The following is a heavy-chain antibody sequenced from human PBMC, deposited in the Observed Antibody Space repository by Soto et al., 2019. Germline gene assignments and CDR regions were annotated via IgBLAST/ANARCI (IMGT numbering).Heavy chain of an antibody. Sequence: QVQLVQSGAEVKKPGSSVKVSCKASGGTFSSYAISWVRQAPGQGLESMGGIIPIFGTANYAQKFQGRVTITADESTSTAYMELSSLRSEDTAVYYCARQITTVTTSWFDPWGQGTLVTVSS. CDR2: IIPIFGTA. V-gene: IGHV1-69*01. CDR1: GGTFSSYA. J-gene: IGHJ5*02. CDR3: ARQITTVTTSWFDP. D-gene: IGHD4-17*01.